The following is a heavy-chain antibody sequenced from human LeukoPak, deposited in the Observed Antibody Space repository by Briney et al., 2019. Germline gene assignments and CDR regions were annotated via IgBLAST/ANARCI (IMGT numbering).Heavy chain of an antibody. V-gene: IGHV3-13*04. J-gene: IGHJ3*02. D-gene: IGHD3-10*01. CDR2: IGTAGDT. Sequence: GGSLRLSCAASGFTFTNYDKHWVRQATGKGLEWVSSIGTAGDTYYLGSVKGRFTISRENAKNSLFLQMDSLRAGDTAIYYCARFGGTDGFFDIWGQGTMVTVSS. CDR1: GFTFTNYD. CDR3: ARFGGTDGFFDI.